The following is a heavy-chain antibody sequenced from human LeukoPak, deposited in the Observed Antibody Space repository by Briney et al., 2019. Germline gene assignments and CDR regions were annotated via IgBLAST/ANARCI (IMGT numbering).Heavy chain of an antibody. Sequence: SETLSLTCAVYGGSFSGYYWSWIRQPPGKGLEWIGEINHSGSTNYNPSLKSRVTISVDTSKNQFSLKLSSVTAADTAVYYCAICRDGYLTGMDVWGQGTTATVSS. D-gene: IGHD5-24*01. J-gene: IGHJ6*02. CDR3: AICRDGYLTGMDV. V-gene: IGHV4-34*01. CDR1: GGSFSGYY. CDR2: INHSGST.